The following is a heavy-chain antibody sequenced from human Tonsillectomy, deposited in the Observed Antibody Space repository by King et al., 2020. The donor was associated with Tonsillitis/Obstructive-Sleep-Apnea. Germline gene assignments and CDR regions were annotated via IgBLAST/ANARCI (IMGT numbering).Heavy chain of an antibody. D-gene: IGHD2-8*02. CDR3: ARQSYRGYCTGGACHDVDY. CDR1: GFSFSSYA. V-gene: IGHV3-30*01. Sequence: VQLVESGGGVVQPGRSLRLSCAASGFSFSSYAMHWVRQAPGKGLEWVAVISYDGSNKYHADSVKGRFTISRDNSRNTLYLQMNSLRDEDTAVYYCARQSYRGYCTGGACHDVDYWGQGTLVTVSS. J-gene: IGHJ4*02. CDR2: ISYDGSNK.